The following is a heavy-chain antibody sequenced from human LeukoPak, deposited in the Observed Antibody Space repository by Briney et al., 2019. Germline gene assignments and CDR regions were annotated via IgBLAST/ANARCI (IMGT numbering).Heavy chain of an antibody. D-gene: IGHD6-13*01. V-gene: IGHV4-39*01. CDR2: IYYSGST. Sequence: KASETLSLTCTVSGGSISSSSYYWGWIRQPPGKGLEWIGNIYYSGSTYYNPSLKSRVTISVDTSKNQFSLKLSSVTAADTAVYYCARLGIAAAGNDYWGQGTLVTVSS. CDR1: GGSISSSSYY. CDR3: ARLGIAAAGNDY. J-gene: IGHJ4*02.